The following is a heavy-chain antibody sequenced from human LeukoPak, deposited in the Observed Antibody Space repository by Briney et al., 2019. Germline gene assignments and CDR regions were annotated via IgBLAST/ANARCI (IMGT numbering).Heavy chain of an antibody. V-gene: IGHV3-23*01. CDR2: ISGSGGST. CDR1: GFTFSSYA. Sequence: GGSLRLSCAASGFTFSSYAMSWVRQAPGKGLEWVSAISGSGGSTYYADSVKGRFTISRDNSKNTLYLQMNSLRAEDTAVYYCAKGRYYDFWSGPVMTTVTTSSVYWGQGTLVTVSS. D-gene: IGHD3-3*01. J-gene: IGHJ4*02. CDR3: AKGRYYDFWSGPVMTTVTTSSVY.